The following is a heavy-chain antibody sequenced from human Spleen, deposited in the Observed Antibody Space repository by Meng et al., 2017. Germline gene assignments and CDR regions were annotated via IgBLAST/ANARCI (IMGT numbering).Heavy chain of an antibody. V-gene: IGHV3-30-3*01. Sequence: QVQLVESGGGVVQPGRSLRLSCAASGFTFSNYAIHWVRQAPGKGLEWVAVISNEGSNKYYADSVKGRFTVSRENSKNTLYLQMNSLRAEDTAVYYCARAPSKEWSQGTLVTVSS. J-gene: IGHJ4*02. CDR1: GFTFSNYA. CDR2: ISNEGSNK. CDR3: ARAPSKE.